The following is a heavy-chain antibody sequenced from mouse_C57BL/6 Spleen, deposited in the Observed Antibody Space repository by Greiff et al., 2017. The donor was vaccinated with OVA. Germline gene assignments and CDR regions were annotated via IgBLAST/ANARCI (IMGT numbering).Heavy chain of an antibody. CDR3: ARGDSDGVMDY. Sequence: LQESGAELARPGASVKMSCKASGYTFTSYTMHWVKQRPGQGLEWIGYINPSSGYTKYNQKFKDKATLTADKSSSTAYMQLSSLTSEDSAVYYCARGDSDGVMDYWGQGTSVTVSS. J-gene: IGHJ4*01. V-gene: IGHV1-4*01. CDR1: GYTFTSYT. CDR2: INPSSGYT.